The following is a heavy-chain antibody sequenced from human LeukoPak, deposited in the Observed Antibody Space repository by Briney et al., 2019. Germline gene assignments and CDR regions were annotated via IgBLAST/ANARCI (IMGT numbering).Heavy chain of an antibody. J-gene: IGHJ4*02. CDR3: ARVGLVGATDSPFDY. CDR2: IIPIFGTA. D-gene: IGHD1-26*01. CDR1: GGTFSNYA. V-gene: IGHV1-69*05. Sequence: SVKVSCKASGGTFSNYAISWVRQAPGQGLEWMGGIIPIFGTANYAQKFQGRVTITTDESTSTAYMELSSLRSEDTAVYYCARVGLVGATDSPFDYWGQGTLVTVSS.